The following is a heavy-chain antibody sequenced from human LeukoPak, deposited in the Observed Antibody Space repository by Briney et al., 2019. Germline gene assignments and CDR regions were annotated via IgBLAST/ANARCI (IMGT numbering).Heavy chain of an antibody. CDR1: GASISSYY. V-gene: IGHV4-4*07. J-gene: IGHJ3*02. CDR2: VYVSGNT. D-gene: IGHD6-13*01. CDR3: AGEIAAADSRAFDI. Sequence: SETLSLTCSVSGASISSYYWSWIRQAAGQGLEWIGRVYVSGNTNYSPSLKSRVTMSVDTSKNQFSLKLTSLTAADTAVYYCAGEIAAADSRAFDIWGQGTMVTVSS.